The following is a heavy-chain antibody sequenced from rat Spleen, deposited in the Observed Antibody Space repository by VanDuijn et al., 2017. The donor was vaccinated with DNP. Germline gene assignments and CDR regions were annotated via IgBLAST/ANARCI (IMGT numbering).Heavy chain of an antibody. CDR3: ARGDILRSFDY. D-gene: IGHD1-6*01. Sequence: EVQLQESGPGLVEPSQSLPLTCSVTGYSITSCCRWTWIRKFPGHKLEWMGYINSAGSTNSNPSLKGRISITSDTSKNQFFLQVNSVTTEDTATYYCARGDILRSFDYWGQGVMVTVSS. CDR2: INSAGST. J-gene: IGHJ2*01. V-gene: IGHV3-3*01. CDR1: GYSITSCCR.